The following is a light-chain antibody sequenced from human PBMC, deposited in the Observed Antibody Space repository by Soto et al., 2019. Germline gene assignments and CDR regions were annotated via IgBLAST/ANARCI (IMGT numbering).Light chain of an antibody. Sequence: DIQMTQSPSPLSASVGDRVTITCRASQSISSWLAWYQQKPGKAPKLLIYKASSLESGVPSRFSGSGSGTEFTLTISSLQPDDFATYYCQQYNSYSFWTFGQGTKVEIK. CDR3: QQYNSYSFWT. CDR1: QSISSW. J-gene: IGKJ1*01. V-gene: IGKV1-5*03. CDR2: KAS.